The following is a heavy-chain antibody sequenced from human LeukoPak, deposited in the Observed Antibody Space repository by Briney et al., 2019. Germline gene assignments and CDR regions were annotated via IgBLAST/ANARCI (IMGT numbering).Heavy chain of an antibody. CDR2: IYSGGST. V-gene: IGHV3-66*04. D-gene: IGHD3-10*01. CDR3: ARLPSGNY. Sequence: GGSLRLSCAASSFTVSSSYMTWVRQAPGKGLEWVSIIYSGGSTYYADSVKGRFTISRDISKNTLYLQMNSLRAEDTAVYYCARLPSGNYWGQGTLVTVSS. CDR1: SFTVSSSY. J-gene: IGHJ4*02.